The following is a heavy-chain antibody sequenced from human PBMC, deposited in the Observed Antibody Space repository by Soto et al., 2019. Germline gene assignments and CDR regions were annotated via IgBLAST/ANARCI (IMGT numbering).Heavy chain of an antibody. CDR2: IWYDGSNK. D-gene: IGHD3-3*01. Sequence: GGSLRLSCAASGFTFSSYGMHWVRQAPGKGLEWVAVIWYDGSNKYYADSVKGRFTISRDNSKNTLYLQMNSLRAEDTAVYYCARDWARFWSGYTTNWFDPWGQGTLVTVSS. CDR1: GFTFSSYG. V-gene: IGHV3-33*01. J-gene: IGHJ5*02. CDR3: ARDWARFWSGYTTNWFDP.